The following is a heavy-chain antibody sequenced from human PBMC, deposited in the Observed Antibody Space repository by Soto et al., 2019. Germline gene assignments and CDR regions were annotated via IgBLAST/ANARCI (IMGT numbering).Heavy chain of an antibody. CDR1: GFTFSSSA. Sequence: QMKLVQSGPEGKKPGTSVKVSGKASGFTFSSSAMQWVRQARGQGPEGIGPIVVGSANTTYAQKFQERVTITRDMSTSTVYMELSSLRSEDTAVYYCAADQGLSVGYLYYYGMDVWGQGTTVTVSS. D-gene: IGHD6-19*01. CDR3: AADQGLSVGYLYYYGMDV. J-gene: IGHJ6*02. V-gene: IGHV1-58*02. CDR2: IVVGSANT.